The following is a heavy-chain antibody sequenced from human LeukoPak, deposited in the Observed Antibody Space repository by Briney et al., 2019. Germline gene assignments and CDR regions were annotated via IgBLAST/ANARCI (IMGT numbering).Heavy chain of an antibody. V-gene: IGHV3-30*18. CDR1: GFTFSSHG. Sequence: PGGSLRLSCAASGFTFSSHGMHWVRQAPGKGLEWVAVISYDGSNKYYADSVKGRFTISRDNSKNTLYLQMNSLRAEDTAVYYCAKTYPPLITMVRGVITQFDYWGQGTLVTVSS. D-gene: IGHD3-10*01. CDR3: AKTYPPLITMVRGVITQFDY. CDR2: ISYDGSNK. J-gene: IGHJ4*02.